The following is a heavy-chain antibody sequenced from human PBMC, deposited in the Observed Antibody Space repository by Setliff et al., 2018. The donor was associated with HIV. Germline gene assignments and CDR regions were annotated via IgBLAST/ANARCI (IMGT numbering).Heavy chain of an antibody. Sequence: PSETLSLTCTVSGGSISSSSYHWGWIRQPPGKGLEWIGSIYYSGSTYYNPSLKSRVTISVDTSKNQFSLKLSSVTAADTAVYYCARSVPRYCSGGSCYPPLFDYWGQGTLVTVSS. CDR3: ARSVPRYCSGGSCYPPLFDY. V-gene: IGHV4-39*01. CDR2: IYYSGST. J-gene: IGHJ4*02. D-gene: IGHD2-15*01. CDR1: GGSISSSSYH.